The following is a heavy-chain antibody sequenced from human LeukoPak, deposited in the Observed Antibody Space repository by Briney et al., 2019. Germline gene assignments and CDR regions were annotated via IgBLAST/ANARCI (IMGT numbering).Heavy chain of an antibody. CDR1: GASISDYY. CDR3: ARAQKTMLSRAVYFFDF. CDR2: VSSRGAT. V-gene: IGHV4-59*01. D-gene: IGHD2-2*01. Sequence: SETLSLTCNVSGASISDYYWSWIRQSPTRRLEWIGYVSSRGATNNNPSLKSRVTTSAHTSENQLSLKLTSVTAADTAVYYCARAQKTMLSRAVYFFDFWGQGLLVTVSS. J-gene: IGHJ4*02.